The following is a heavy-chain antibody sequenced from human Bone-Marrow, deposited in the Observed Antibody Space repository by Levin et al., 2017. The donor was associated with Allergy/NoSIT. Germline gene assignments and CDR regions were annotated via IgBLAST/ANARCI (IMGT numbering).Heavy chain of an antibody. Sequence: GESLKISCTASESSFRTYVMSWVRQAPGKGLEWVSGISGGGGNTYYADSVKGRFTISRDNSRFTLNLQMTSLRVEDTAVYYCARQIVELVTQPASWLVPWGQGTLVTVSS. CDR1: ESSFRTYV. D-gene: IGHD3-22*01. CDR2: ISGGGGNT. CDR3: ARQIVELVTQPASWLVP. J-gene: IGHJ5*02. V-gene: IGHV3-23*01.